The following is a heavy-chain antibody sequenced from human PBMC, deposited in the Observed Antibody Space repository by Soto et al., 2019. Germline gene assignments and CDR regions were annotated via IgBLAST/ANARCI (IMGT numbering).Heavy chain of an antibody. V-gene: IGHV3-30*03. CDR1: GFTFSSYG. J-gene: IGHJ5*02. CDR2: ISYDGSNK. CDR3: ARERPFNSCFDP. Sequence: AGGSLRLSCAASGFTFSSYGMHWVRQAPGKGLEWVAVISYDGSNKYYADSVKGRFTISRDNSKNTLYLQMNSLRAEDTAVYYCARERPFNSCFDPWGQGTLVTVSS.